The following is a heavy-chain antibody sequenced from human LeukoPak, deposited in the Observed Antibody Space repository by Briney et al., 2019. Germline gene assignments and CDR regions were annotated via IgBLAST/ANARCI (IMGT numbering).Heavy chain of an antibody. CDR1: GFTFSSYA. Sequence: PGGSLRLSCAASGFTFSSYAMHWVRQAPGKGLEWMAVISYDGSNKYYADSVRGRFTISRDNSKNTLYLQMNSLRAEDTAVYYCTGGSDKVLSGEYYYYMDVWGTGTTVTVSS. D-gene: IGHD2/OR15-2a*01. CDR2: ISYDGSNK. J-gene: IGHJ6*03. V-gene: IGHV3-30*01. CDR3: TGGSDKVLSGEYYYYMDV.